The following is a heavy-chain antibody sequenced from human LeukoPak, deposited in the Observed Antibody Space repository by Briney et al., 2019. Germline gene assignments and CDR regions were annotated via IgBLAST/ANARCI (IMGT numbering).Heavy chain of an antibody. CDR1: GFTFTSYS. J-gene: IGHJ4*02. D-gene: IGHD6-19*01. CDR3: AKHTQWLVPPDFDY. Sequence: GSLRLSCAASGFTFTSYSMNWVRQAPGKGLEWVSTISGGGGSTYYADSVKGRFTISRDNSKNTLYLQVNSLRAEDTAVYYCAKHTQWLVPPDFDYWGQGTLVTVSS. CDR2: ISGGGGST. V-gene: IGHV3-23*01.